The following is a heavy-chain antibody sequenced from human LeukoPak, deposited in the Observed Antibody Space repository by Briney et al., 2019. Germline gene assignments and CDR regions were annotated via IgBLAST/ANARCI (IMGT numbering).Heavy chain of an antibody. J-gene: IGHJ4*02. CDR3: AKDYDSSGYYDSGFDY. D-gene: IGHD3-22*01. V-gene: IGHV3-9*01. Sequence: AGGSLRLSCAASGFTFDDYAMHWVRQAPGKGLEWVSGISWNSGSIGYADSVKGRFTISRDNAKNSLYLQINSLRAEDTALYYCAKDYDSSGYYDSGFDYWGQGTLVTVSS. CDR2: ISWNSGSI. CDR1: GFTFDDYA.